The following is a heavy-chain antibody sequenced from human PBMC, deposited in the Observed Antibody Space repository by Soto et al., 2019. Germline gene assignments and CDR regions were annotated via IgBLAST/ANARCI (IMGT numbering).Heavy chain of an antibody. J-gene: IGHJ6*03. D-gene: IGHD4-4*01. V-gene: IGHV1-8*01. CDR1: GYTFTSYD. Sequence: ASVKVSCKASGYTFTSYDINWVRQATGQGLEWMGWMNPNSGNTGYAQKFQGRVTMTEDTSTDTAYMELSSLRSEDTAVYYCATATANYDYSYYKNYYYYYMDVWGKGTTVTVSS. CDR3: ATATANYDYSYYKNYYYYYMDV. CDR2: MNPNSGNT.